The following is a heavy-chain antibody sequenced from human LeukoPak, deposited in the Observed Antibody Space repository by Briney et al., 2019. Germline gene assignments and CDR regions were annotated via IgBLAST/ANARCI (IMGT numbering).Heavy chain of an antibody. Sequence: GGSLRLSCAASGFTFSSYSMNWVRQAPGKGLESVSSISSSSSYIYYADSVKGRFTISRDNAKNSLYLQMDSLRAEDTAVYYCARDSDWGDGMDVWGQGATVTVSS. CDR2: ISSSSSYI. CDR3: ARDSDWGDGMDV. J-gene: IGHJ6*02. V-gene: IGHV3-21*01. D-gene: IGHD7-27*01. CDR1: GFTFSSYS.